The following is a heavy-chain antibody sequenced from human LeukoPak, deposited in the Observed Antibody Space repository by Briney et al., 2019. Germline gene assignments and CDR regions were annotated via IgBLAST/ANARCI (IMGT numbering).Heavy chain of an antibody. CDR2: INHSGST. D-gene: IGHD2-2*01. Sequence: PSETLSLTCAVYGGSFSGYYWSWIRQPPGKGLEWIGEINHSGSTNYNPSLKSRVTISVDTSKNQFSLKLSSVTAADTAVYYCARAQDIVVVPAATNWFDPWGQGTLVTVSS. V-gene: IGHV4-34*01. J-gene: IGHJ5*02. CDR3: ARAQDIVVVPAATNWFDP. CDR1: GGSFSGYY.